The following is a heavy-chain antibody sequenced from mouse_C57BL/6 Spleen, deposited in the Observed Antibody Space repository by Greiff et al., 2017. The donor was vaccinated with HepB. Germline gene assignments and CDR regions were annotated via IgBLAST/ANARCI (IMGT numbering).Heavy chain of an antibody. CDR1: GFTFSDYG. Sequence: EVKLVESGGGLVKPGGSLKLSCAASGFTFSDYGMHWVRQAPEKGLEWVAYISSGSSTIYYADTVKGRFTISRDNAKNTLFLQMTSLRSEDTAMYYCARRYYGSSWGMDYWGQGTSVTVSS. CDR3: ARRYYGSSWGMDY. V-gene: IGHV5-17*01. D-gene: IGHD1-1*01. J-gene: IGHJ4*01. CDR2: ISSGSSTI.